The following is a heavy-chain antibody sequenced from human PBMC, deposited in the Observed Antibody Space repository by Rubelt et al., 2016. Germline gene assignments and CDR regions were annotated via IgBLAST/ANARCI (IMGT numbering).Heavy chain of an antibody. V-gene: IGHV3-21*01. J-gene: IGHJ4*02. Sequence: GKEWVSSISSSSSYIYYADSVKGRFTISRDNAKNSLYLQMNSLRAEDTAVYYCARLLGATPNWGQGTLVTVSS. CDR3: ARLLGATPN. D-gene: IGHD1-26*01. CDR2: ISSSSSYI.